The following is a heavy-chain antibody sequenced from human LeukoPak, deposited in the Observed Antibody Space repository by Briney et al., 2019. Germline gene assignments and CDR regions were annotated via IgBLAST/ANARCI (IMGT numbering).Heavy chain of an antibody. J-gene: IGHJ4*02. D-gene: IGHD5-12*01. Sequence: SVKVSCKASGGTFSSYAISWVRRAPGQGLEWMGGIIPIFGTANYAQKFQGRVTITADESTSTAYMELSSLRSEDTAVYYCAREQYGGYGGFDYWGQGTLVTVSS. CDR3: AREQYGGYGGFDY. V-gene: IGHV1-69*13. CDR1: GGTFSSYA. CDR2: IIPIFGTA.